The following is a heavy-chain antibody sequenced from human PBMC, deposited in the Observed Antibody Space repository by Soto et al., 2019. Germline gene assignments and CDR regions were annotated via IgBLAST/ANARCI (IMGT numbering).Heavy chain of an antibody. CDR2: IYPGDSDI. CDR3: AKAGYYYGSGSYWSLYYFDY. Sequence: PGESLKISCKGSGYIFSNNWIAWVRQMPGKGLEWMGIIYPGDSDIRYSPSFQGQVTISADKSISTAYLQWSSLKASDTAIYYCAKAGYYYGSGSYWSLYYFDYWGQGTLVTVSS. V-gene: IGHV5-51*01. J-gene: IGHJ4*02. CDR1: GYIFSNNW. D-gene: IGHD3-10*01.